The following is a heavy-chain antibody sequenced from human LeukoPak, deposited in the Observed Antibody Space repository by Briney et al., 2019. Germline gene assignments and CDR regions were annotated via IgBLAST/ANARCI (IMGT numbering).Heavy chain of an antibody. V-gene: IGHV3-33*01. CDR1: GFTFSSYS. Sequence: TGGSLRLSCAASGFTFSSYSMHWVRQAPGKGLEWVAVIWYDGSNKYYADSVKGRFTISRDNSKNTLYLQMNSLRAEDTAVYYCARANGMAAAGSYYFDYWGQGTLVTVSS. CDR3: ARANGMAAAGSYYFDY. D-gene: IGHD6-13*01. CDR2: IWYDGSNK. J-gene: IGHJ4*02.